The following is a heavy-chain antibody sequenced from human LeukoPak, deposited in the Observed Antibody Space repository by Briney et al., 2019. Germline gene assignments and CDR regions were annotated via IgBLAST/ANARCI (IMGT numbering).Heavy chain of an antibody. V-gene: IGHV4-61*02. D-gene: IGHD3-10*01. CDR1: GGSISGGTYY. CDR3: ARGSYYYGNWFDP. CDR2: IYTSGST. Sequence: PSQTLSLTCSVSGGSISGGTYYWSWIRQPAGKGLEWIGRIYTSGSTNYNPSLKSRVTISVDTSKNQFSLKLSSVTAADTAMYYCARGSYYYGNWFDPWGQGTLVTVSS. J-gene: IGHJ5*02.